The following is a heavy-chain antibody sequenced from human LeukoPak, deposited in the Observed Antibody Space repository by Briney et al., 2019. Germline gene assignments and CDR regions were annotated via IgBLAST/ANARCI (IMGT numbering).Heavy chain of an antibody. Sequence: GGPLTLPCAVSGFTLSSHPMLWVREARGRGLEWVSAICGSGGSTYYADSVKGRFTIYRDNSKNTLYLQMNSLRAEDTAVYYCAISSSSSWVPFWGQGTLITVSS. J-gene: IGHJ4*02. CDR3: AISSSSSWVPF. CDR2: ICGSGGST. V-gene: IGHV3-23*01. D-gene: IGHD6-13*01. CDR1: GFTLSSHP.